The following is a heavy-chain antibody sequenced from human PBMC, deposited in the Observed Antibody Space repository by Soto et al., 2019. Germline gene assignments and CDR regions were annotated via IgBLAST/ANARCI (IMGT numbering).Heavy chain of an antibody. V-gene: IGHV3-48*02. Sequence: GGSLRLSCVASQFPFDVYSMHWVRQAPGKGLEWVSYIRHTTSATFYADAVKGRFTISRDNRKNTLFLQMNSLRDDDTGVYFCARDRGSSGMFELDVWGPGTLVTVSS. D-gene: IGHD6-19*01. CDR1: QFPFDVYS. J-gene: IGHJ3*01. CDR2: IRHTTSAT. CDR3: ARDRGSSGMFELDV.